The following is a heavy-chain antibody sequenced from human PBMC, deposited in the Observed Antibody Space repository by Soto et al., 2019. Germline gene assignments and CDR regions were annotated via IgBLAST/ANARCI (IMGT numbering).Heavy chain of an antibody. J-gene: IGHJ6*02. CDR2: ISWNSGSI. V-gene: IGHV3-9*01. Sequence: SLRLSCAASGFTFDDYAMHWVRQAPGKGLEWVSGISWNSGSIGYADSVKGRFTISRDNAKNSLYLQMDSLRAEDTALYYCAKDMTISIAAAGSYYYYYGMDVWGQGTTVTVSS. CDR1: GFTFDDYA. CDR3: AKDMTISIAAAGSYYYYYGMDV. D-gene: IGHD6-13*01.